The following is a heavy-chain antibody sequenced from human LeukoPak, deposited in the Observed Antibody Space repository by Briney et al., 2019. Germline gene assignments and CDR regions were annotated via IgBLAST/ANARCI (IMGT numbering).Heavy chain of an antibody. CDR1: GGSISSSSYY. D-gene: IGHD3-9*01. CDR2: IYYSGST. Sequence: SETLSLTCTVSGGSISSSSYYWGWIRQPPGKGLEWTGSIYYSGSTYYNPSLKSRVTISVDTSKNQFSLKLSSVTAADTAVYYCARYPTLRYFDWLSSVGAFDIWGQGTMVTVSS. V-gene: IGHV4-39*01. CDR3: ARYPTLRYFDWLSSVGAFDI. J-gene: IGHJ3*02.